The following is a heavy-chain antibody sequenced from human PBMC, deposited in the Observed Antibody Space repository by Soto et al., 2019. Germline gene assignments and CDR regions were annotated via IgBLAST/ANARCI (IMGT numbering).Heavy chain of an antibody. V-gene: IGHV4-59*12. CDR1: GGSISSYY. CDR2: IYYSGST. CDR3: ARAPHFYDILTGYYIYYYYGMDV. Sequence: SETLSLTCTVSGGSISSYYWSWIRQPPGKGLEWIGYIYYSGSTYYNPSLKSRVTISVDTSKNQFSLKLSSVTAADTAVYYCARAPHFYDILTGYYIYYYYGMDVWGQGTTVT. D-gene: IGHD3-9*01. J-gene: IGHJ6*02.